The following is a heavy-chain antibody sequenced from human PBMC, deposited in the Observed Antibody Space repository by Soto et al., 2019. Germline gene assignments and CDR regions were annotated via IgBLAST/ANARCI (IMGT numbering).Heavy chain of an antibody. D-gene: IGHD4-17*01. J-gene: IGHJ4*02. CDR1: GDSVSSNSAA. CDR2: TYYRSRRYN. Sequence: SQTLSLTCVISGDSVSSNSAAWNWIRQSPSRGLEWLGRTYYRSRRYNDYAVSVRSRITVNADTSKNQFSLHLNSVTPEDTAVYYCARRITTVTSSYFDYWGQGTLVTVSS. V-gene: IGHV6-1*01. CDR3: ARRITTVTSSYFDY.